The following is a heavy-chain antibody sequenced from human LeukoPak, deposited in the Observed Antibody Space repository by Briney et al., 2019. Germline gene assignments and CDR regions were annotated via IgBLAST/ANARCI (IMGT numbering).Heavy chain of an antibody. CDR3: ARLLRVGAVDY. CDR2: ISAYNGNT. V-gene: IGHV1-18*01. Sequence: ASVKVSCKASGYTFTSYGISWVRQAPGQGLEWMGWISAYNGNTNYARKLQGRVTMTTDTSTSTAYMELSRLRSDDTAVYYCARLLRVGAVDYWGQGTLVTVSS. CDR1: GYTFTSYG. D-gene: IGHD1-26*01. J-gene: IGHJ4*02.